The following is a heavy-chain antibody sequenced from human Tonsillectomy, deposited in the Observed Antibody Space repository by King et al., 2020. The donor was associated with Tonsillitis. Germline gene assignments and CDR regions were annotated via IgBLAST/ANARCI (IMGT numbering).Heavy chain of an antibody. V-gene: IGHV3-15*01. J-gene: IGHJ6*02. CDR2: IKSKTDGGTT. CDR3: TPDPPTGPYGDYVVSDYYSYGMDV. Sequence: VQLVESGGGLVKPGGSLRLSCAASGFTFSKAWMSWVRQAPGKGLEWVGRIKSKTDGGTTDYAAPVKGRFTISRDDSKNTLYLQMNSLKTEDTAVYYCTPDPPTGPYGDYVVSDYYSYGMDVWGQGTTVTVSS. CDR1: GFTFSKAW. D-gene: IGHD4-17*01.